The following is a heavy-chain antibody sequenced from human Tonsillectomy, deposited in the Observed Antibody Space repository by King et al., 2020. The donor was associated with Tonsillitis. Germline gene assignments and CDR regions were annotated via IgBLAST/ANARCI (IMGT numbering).Heavy chain of an antibody. CDR2: IYSEGTT. Sequence: VQLVETGGGLIQPGGSLRLSCAASGFTVSDNFMSWVRQAPGKGLEWVSVIYSEGTTYYSDSVKGRFTISRDSSRNSLYLQMNSLRVDDTAVYYCARGTGLGYSRNWGQGTLVTVSS. V-gene: IGHV3-53*02. J-gene: IGHJ4*02. CDR1: GFTVSDNF. D-gene: IGHD2-2*02. CDR3: ARGTGLGYSRN.